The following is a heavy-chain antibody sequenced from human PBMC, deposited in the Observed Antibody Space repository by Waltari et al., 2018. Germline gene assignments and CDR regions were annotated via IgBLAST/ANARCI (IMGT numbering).Heavy chain of an antibody. V-gene: IGHV1-69*01. Sequence: QVQLVQSGAEVKKPGSSVKVSCKASGGTFSSYAISWVRQAPGQGLEWMGGIIPILGTANYAQKCQGRVTITADESTSTAYMELSSLRAEDTAVYYCARPDVVRQRDAFDIWGQGTMVTVSS. CDR2: IIPILGTA. CDR1: GGTFSSYA. J-gene: IGHJ3*02. D-gene: IGHD2-15*01. CDR3: ARPDVVRQRDAFDI.